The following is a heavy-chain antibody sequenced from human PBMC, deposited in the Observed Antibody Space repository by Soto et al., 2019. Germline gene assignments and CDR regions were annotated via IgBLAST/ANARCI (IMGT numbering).Heavy chain of an antibody. CDR2: IYDSGST. CDR1: GGSISSGGYS. Sequence: QLQLQESGSGLVKPSQTLSLTCAVSGGSISSGGYSWNWIRQPPGKVLEWIGYIYDSGSTYYNPSLKSRVTISVDRSKNQFSLKLSSVTAADTAVYFCARNPAPWGQGTLVTVSS. V-gene: IGHV4-30-2*01. J-gene: IGHJ5*02. CDR3: ARNPAP.